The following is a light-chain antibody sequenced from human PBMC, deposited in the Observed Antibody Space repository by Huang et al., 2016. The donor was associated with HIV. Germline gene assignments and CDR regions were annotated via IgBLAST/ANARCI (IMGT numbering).Light chain of an antibody. CDR3: MQALQTPIT. V-gene: IGKV2-28*01. CDR2: LGS. CDR1: QSLLHSNGYND. J-gene: IGKJ5*01. Sequence: DIVMTQSPLSLPVTPGEPASISCRSSQSLLHSNGYNDLDWYLQKPGQSPQVLIYLGSNRASGVPDRFSGSGSGTDFTLKISRVEAEDGGVYYCMQALQTPITFGQGTRLEIK.